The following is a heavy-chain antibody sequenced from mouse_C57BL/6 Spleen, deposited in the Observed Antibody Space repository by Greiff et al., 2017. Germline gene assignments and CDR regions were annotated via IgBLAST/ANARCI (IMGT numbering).Heavy chain of an antibody. CDR3: AKKNWDYYMDY. V-gene: IGHV2-4*01. CDR1: GFSLTSYG. J-gene: IGHJ4*01. Sequence: QVQLKQSGPGLVQPSQSLSITCTVSGFSLTSYGVHWVRQPPGKGLEWLGVIWSGGGTDYNAAFISRLSINNDNSKSQVFFKMHSLLADDNAIYYCAKKNWDYYMDYWGQGTSVTVSS. D-gene: IGHD4-1*01. CDR2: IWSGGGT.